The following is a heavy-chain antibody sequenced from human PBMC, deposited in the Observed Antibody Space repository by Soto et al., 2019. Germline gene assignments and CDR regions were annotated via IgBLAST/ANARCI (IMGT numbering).Heavy chain of an antibody. CDR1: GFTVSSND. Sequence: EVQLVESGGGLIQPGGSLTLSCAASGFTVSSNDMSWVRQAPGKGLEWVSLIYSSGSTHYADSVKGRFTISRDNSKNTLYLQMNILRAEDTAVYYCARRPLNSNGAYWGQGTLVTVSS. V-gene: IGHV3-53*01. J-gene: IGHJ4*02. D-gene: IGHD3-22*01. CDR2: IYSSGST. CDR3: ARRPLNSNGAY.